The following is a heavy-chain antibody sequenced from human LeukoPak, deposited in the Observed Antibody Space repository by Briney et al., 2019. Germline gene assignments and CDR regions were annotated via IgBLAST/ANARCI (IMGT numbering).Heavy chain of an antibody. CDR1: GGSISSYY. CDR2: IYYSGST. J-gene: IGHJ3*02. CDR3: ARAVVVAATLDAFDI. V-gene: IGHV4-59*01. D-gene: IGHD2-15*01. Sequence: SETLSLTCTVSGGSISSYYWSWIRQPPGKGLEWIGYIYYSGSTNYNPSLKSRLTISVETSKNQFSLKLSSVTAADTAVYYCARAVVVAATLDAFDIWGQGTMVTVSS.